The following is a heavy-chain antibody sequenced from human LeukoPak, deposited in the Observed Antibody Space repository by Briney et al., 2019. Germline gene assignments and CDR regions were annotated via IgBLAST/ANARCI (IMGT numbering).Heavy chain of an antibody. CDR1: GFSFASYD. CDR2: IESDGSKE. CDR3: AKEGSGWYYLDY. J-gene: IGHJ4*02. V-gene: IGHV3-30*02. D-gene: IGHD6-19*01. Sequence: GGSLRLSCVASGFSFASYDIHWVRQAPGKGLEWVTFIESDGSKEYYADSVKGRFTISRDNSMNTVNVQMNSLSPEDTAVYYCAKEGSGWYYLDYWGQGTVVTVSA.